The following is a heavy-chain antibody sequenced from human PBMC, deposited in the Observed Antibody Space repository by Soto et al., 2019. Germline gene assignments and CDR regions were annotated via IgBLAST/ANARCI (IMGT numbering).Heavy chain of an antibody. J-gene: IGHJ6*02. D-gene: IGHD6-13*01. CDR2: IYHSGST. CDR3: ARAAAAGIVAVFYYYYGMDV. CDR1: GASISSANS. V-gene: IGHV4-4*02. Sequence: PSETLSLTCAVSGASISSANSWSWVRQSPGKGLAWIGEIYHSGSTNYNPSLKSRVTISVDTSKNQFSLKLSSVTAADTAVYYCARAAAAGIVAVFYYYYGMDVWGQGTTVTVSS.